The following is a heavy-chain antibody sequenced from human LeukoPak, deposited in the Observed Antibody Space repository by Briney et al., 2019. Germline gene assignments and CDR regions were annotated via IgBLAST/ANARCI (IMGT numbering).Heavy chain of an antibody. D-gene: IGHD4-17*01. Sequence: SVKVSCKASGGTFRSYAISLVRQAPGQGLEWMGRIIPILGIANYAQKFQGRVTITADKSTSTAYMELSSLRSEDTAVYYCATSSSHDYGDDYWGQGTLVTVSS. CDR3: ATSSSHDYGDDY. V-gene: IGHV1-69*04. CDR2: IIPILGIA. J-gene: IGHJ4*02. CDR1: GGTFRSYA.